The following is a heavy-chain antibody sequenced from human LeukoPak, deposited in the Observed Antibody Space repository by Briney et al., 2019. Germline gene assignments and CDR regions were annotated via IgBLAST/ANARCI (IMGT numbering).Heavy chain of an antibody. CDR1: EFTFSIYW. CDR3: TREVVGFSFDY. CDR2: INSDGSIT. D-gene: IGHD2-15*01. Sequence: GGSLRLSCAASEFTFSIYWMHWVRHAPGKGLVWVSRINSDGSITNYADSVKGRFTISRDNAKNTLYLQMNSLRAEDTAVYYCTREVVGFSFDYWGRGTLVTVSS. J-gene: IGHJ4*02. V-gene: IGHV3-74*01.